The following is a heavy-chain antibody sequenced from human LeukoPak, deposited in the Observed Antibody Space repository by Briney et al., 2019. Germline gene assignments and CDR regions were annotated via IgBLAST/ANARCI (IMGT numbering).Heavy chain of an antibody. CDR2: IYTSGST. CDR3: ARDGGVSSYDFWTLYYMDV. J-gene: IGHJ6*03. V-gene: IGHV4-61*02. CDR1: GGSISSGSYY. D-gene: IGHD3-3*01. Sequence: SETLFLTCTVSGGSISSGSYYWSWIRQPAGKGLEWIGRIYTSGSTNYNPSLKSRVTISVDTSKNQFSLKLSSVTAADTAVYYCARDGGVSSYDFWTLYYMDVWGKGTTVTVSS.